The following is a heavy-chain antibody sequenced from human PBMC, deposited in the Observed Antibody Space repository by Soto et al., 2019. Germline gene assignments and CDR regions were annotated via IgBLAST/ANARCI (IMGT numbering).Heavy chain of an antibody. CDR3: VRDLREDGCSSSSCFYFDY. J-gene: IGHJ4*02. Sequence: QVQLVESGGGVVQPGRSLRLSCAASGFSFSTYGMHWVRQAPGKGLEWVAVIWDVGTNKYYADSVKGRFTISRDNSKNTLYLQMNSLRAEDTAVYYCVRDLREDGCSSSSCFYFDYWGQGTLVTVSS. CDR1: GFSFSTYG. D-gene: IGHD2-2*01. V-gene: IGHV3-33*01. CDR2: IWDVGTNK.